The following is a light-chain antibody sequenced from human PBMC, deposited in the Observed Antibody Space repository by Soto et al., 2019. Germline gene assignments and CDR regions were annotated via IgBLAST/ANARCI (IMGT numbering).Light chain of an antibody. Sequence: QSVLTQPASLSGSPGQSITISCTGTSSDVGGYNYVSWYQQHPGKAPKLMIYDVSNRPSGVSNRFSGSKSDNTASLTISGLQAEDEADYYCSSYTSSSSYVFGTGTKVTVL. J-gene: IGLJ1*01. CDR3: SSYTSSSSYV. V-gene: IGLV2-14*01. CDR2: DVS. CDR1: SSDVGGYNY.